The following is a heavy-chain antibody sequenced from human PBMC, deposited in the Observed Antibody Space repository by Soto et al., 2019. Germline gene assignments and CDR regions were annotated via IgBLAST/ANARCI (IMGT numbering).Heavy chain of an antibody. CDR3: ARPNSSGGAFYYYGMDV. CDR2: IYYSGST. CDR1: GGSISSSSYY. J-gene: IGHJ6*02. Sequence: SETLSLTCTVSGGSISSSSYYWGWIRQPPGKGLEWIGSIYYSGSTYYNPSLKSRVTISVDTSKNQFSLKLSSVTAADTAVYYCARPNSSGGAFYYYGMDVWGQGTTVTVSS. V-gene: IGHV4-39*01. D-gene: IGHD6-19*01.